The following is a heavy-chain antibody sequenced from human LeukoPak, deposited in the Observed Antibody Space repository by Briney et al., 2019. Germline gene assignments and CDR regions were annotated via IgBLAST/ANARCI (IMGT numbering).Heavy chain of an antibody. CDR1: GYTFTSYG. J-gene: IGHJ6*02. CDR3: ARVGDTAMVYYYYYGMDV. D-gene: IGHD5-18*01. V-gene: IGHV1-18*01. Sequence: ASVKVSCKASGYTFTSYGISWVRQAPGQGLEWMGWISAYNGNTNYAQKLQGRVTMTTDTSTSTAYMELWSLRSDDTAVYYCARVGDTAMVYYYYYGMDVWGQGTTVTVSS. CDR2: ISAYNGNT.